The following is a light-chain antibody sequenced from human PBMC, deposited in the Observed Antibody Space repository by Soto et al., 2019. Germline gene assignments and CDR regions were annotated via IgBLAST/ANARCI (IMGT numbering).Light chain of an antibody. V-gene: IGKV3-15*01. J-gene: IGKJ5*01. CDR1: QSISIN. CDR2: AAS. CDR3: QQYNNWIT. Sequence: EIVMTQSPATLSVSPGERAILSCRASQSISINLAWYQQKPGQAPRLLIYAASNRATGVPARFSGSWSGTEFTLTISILQSEYFAVYYCQQYNNWITFGQGTRLEIK.